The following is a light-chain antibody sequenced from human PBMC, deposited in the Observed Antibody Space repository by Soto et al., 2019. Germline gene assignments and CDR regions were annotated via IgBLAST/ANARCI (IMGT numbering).Light chain of an antibody. Sequence: EVVMTQSPATLSASPGERATLSCRASQSVSSNLAWYQQKPGQAPMLLIYGASTRATIIPARFSGSGSGTEFTDTISSLQSYGFAVYYFYQYNNWPPWKFGQGTKVEIK. CDR3: YQYNNWPPWK. J-gene: IGKJ1*01. V-gene: IGKV3-15*01. CDR1: QSVSSN. CDR2: GAS.